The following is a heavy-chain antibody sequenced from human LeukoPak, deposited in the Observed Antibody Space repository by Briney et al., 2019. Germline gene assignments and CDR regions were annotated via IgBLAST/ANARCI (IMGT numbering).Heavy chain of an antibody. D-gene: IGHD6-13*01. V-gene: IGHV3-21*01. CDR2: ISSDSSYI. CDR3: ARGGWYSSLQNDAFDI. Sequence: GGSLRLSCAASGFTFTSYSMNWVRQAPGKGLEWVSSISSDSSYIYYADSVRGRFTISRDNAKNSLYLQTNSLRAEDTAVYFCARGGWYSSLQNDAFDIWGQGTMVTVSS. J-gene: IGHJ3*02. CDR1: GFTFTSYS.